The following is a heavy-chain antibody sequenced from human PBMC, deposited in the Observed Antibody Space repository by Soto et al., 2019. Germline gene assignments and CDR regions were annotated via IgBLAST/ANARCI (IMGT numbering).Heavy chain of an antibody. CDR3: AKQSRPPGILTGYYLRFDI. CDR1: GCSISSSSYF. J-gene: IGHJ3*02. Sequence: ETLCLTCTVSGCSISSSSYFCVCILPPPVKVLEWIGSMRESGFTYYKSSLKSRVTISVDTSKNQISLKLSSVTAADTAVYYCAKQSRPPGILTGYYLRFDIWGQGTMVTVSS. CDR2: MRESGFT. D-gene: IGHD3-9*01. V-gene: IGHV4-39*01.